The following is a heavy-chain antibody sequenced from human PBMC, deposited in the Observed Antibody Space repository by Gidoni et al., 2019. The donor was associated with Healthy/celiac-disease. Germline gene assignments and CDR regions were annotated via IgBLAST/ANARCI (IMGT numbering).Heavy chain of an antibody. CDR3: ASDDSSGYSVDY. J-gene: IGHJ4*02. CDR1: GGTFSIYA. V-gene: IGHV1-69*01. Sequence: QVQLVQSGAEVKKPGSSVKVSCKSSGGTFSIYAISWVRQAPGQGLEWMGGIIPIFGTANYAQKFQGRVTITADESTSTAYMELSSLRAEDTAVYYCASDDSSGYSVDYWGQGTLVTVSS. CDR2: IIPIFGTA. D-gene: IGHD3-22*01.